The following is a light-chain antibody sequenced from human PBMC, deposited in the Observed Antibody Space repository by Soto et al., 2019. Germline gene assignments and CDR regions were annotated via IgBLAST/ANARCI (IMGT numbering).Light chain of an antibody. CDR2: WAP. J-gene: IGKJ4*01. V-gene: IGKV4-1*01. CDR1: QSVLYSPNNKNY. CDR3: QQYYETLT. Sequence: DIVMTQTPDSLAESMGARGTINCKSSQSVLYSPNNKNYIAWYQQKPGQAPKLLIYWAPTRESGVSDRFSGSGSGTEYTLTISGLQAEDVAVYYRQQYYETLTFGVGTKVDI.